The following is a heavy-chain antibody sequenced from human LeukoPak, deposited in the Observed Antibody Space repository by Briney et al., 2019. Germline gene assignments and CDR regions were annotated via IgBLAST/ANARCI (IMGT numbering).Heavy chain of an antibody. D-gene: IGHD3-10*01. V-gene: IGHV1-69*06. J-gene: IGHJ4*02. CDR2: IIPIFGTA. CDR1: RGTFSSYA. Sequence: GASVKVSCKASRGTFSSYAISWVRQAPGQGLEWMGGIIPIFGTANYAQKFQGRVTITADKSTSTAYMELSSLRSEDTAVYYCARDYGSGSYFDYWGQGTLVTVSS. CDR3: ARDYGSGSYFDY.